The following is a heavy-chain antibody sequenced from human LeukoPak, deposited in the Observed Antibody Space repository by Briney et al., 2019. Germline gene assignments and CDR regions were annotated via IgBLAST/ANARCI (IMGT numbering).Heavy chain of an antibody. Sequence: PGGSLRLSCAASGFTFSSYWMSWIRQAPGKGLEWVANIKQDGSEKYYVDSLKGRFTISRDNAKNSLYLQMNSLRAEDTAVYYCAKAGSSWYEYWGQGTLVTVSS. D-gene: IGHD6-13*01. CDR1: GFTFSSYW. CDR3: AKAGSSWYEY. J-gene: IGHJ4*02. V-gene: IGHV3-7*01. CDR2: IKQDGSEK.